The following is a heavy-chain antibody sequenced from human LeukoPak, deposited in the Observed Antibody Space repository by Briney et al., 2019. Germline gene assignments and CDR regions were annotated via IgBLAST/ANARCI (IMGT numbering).Heavy chain of an antibody. D-gene: IGHD3-10*01. CDR3: ARDRYYGSGSYYSSYGY. J-gene: IGHJ4*02. CDR2: ISYDGSNK. CDR1: GFTFSSYA. V-gene: IGHV3-30*04. Sequence: GGSLRLSCAASGFTFSSYAMHWVRQAPGKGLEWVAVISYDGSNKYYADSVKGRFTISRDNSENTLYLQMNSLRAEDTAVYYCARDRYYGSGSYYSSYGYWGQGTLVTVSS.